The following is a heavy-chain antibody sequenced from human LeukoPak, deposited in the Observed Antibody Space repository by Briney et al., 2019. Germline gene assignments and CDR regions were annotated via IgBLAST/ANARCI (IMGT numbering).Heavy chain of an antibody. CDR3: ARSHEPGRDGDY. CDR2: ISSDGIST. CDR1: GFTFSTYW. D-gene: IGHD5-24*01. V-gene: IGHV3-74*01. J-gene: IGHJ4*02. Sequence: GGSLRLSCAASGFTFSTYWMHWVRQVPGKGLVWVSRISSDGISTAYADSVKGRFTLSRDNAKNTLYLQMNSLRADDTAVYYCARSHEPGRDGDYWGQGTLVTVSS.